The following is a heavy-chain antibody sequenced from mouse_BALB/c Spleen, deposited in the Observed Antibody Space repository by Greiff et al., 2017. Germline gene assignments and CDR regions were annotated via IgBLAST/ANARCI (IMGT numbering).Heavy chain of an antibody. CDR2: INPSTGYT. J-gene: IGHJ2*01. Sequence: VKLQESGAELAKPGASVKMSCKASGYTFTSYWMHWVKQRPGQGLEWIGYINPSTGYTEYNQKFKDKATLTADKSSSTAYMQLSSLTSEDSAVYYCARSGDDYDGFDYWGQGTTLTVSS. CDR3: ARSGDDYDGFDY. V-gene: IGHV1-7*01. CDR1: GYTFTSYW. D-gene: IGHD2-4*01.